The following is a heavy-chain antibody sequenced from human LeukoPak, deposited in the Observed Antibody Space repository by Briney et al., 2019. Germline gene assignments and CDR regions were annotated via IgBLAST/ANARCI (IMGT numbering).Heavy chain of an antibody. J-gene: IGHJ4*02. Sequence: ASVKVSCRASGYTFTNYHIAWVRQAPGQGLEWMGWVSTNDGNTVYAQRLQGRVTMTTDTSTSVAYMELGSLTSDDTAVYYCTRAPPGMTMMTDYWGQGTLVTVSS. CDR3: TRAPPGMTMMTDY. D-gene: IGHD3-22*01. CDR1: GYTFTNYH. V-gene: IGHV1-18*01. CDR2: VSTNDGNT.